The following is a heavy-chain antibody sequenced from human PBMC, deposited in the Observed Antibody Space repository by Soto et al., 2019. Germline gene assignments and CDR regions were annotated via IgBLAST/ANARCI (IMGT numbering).Heavy chain of an antibody. CDR3: ARSHACSRSSCLRIDAFDI. Sequence: QVQLQESGPGLVRPSQTLSLTCTVSGGSVSSGDYYWSWIRQYPEKGLEWIANIYDSGRTDYNPSLESRVTTSGYMSKNHFSLRLHSVTAADTAVYFCARSHACSRSSCLRIDAFDIWGQGTGVTVSS. CDR2: IYDSGRT. CDR1: GGSVSSGDYY. D-gene: IGHD2-2*01. V-gene: IGHV4-31*03. J-gene: IGHJ3*02.